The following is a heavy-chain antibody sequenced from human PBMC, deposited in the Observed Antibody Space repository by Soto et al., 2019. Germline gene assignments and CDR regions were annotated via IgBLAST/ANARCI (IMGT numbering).Heavy chain of an antibody. CDR1: GGSVSNAGFY. V-gene: IGHV4-61*03. D-gene: IGHD3-22*01. Sequence: QVQLQESGPGLVKPSETLSLTCSVSGGSVSNAGFYWTWIRQAPGTGLEYIGYIFYTGVTNYNPSLSSRVTISLDTSKNHFSLKLNSMTAAVTAVYYCVRVLDSSWYADLWGRGTLVTVSS. CDR2: IFYTGVT. CDR3: VRVLDSSWYADL. J-gene: IGHJ2*01.